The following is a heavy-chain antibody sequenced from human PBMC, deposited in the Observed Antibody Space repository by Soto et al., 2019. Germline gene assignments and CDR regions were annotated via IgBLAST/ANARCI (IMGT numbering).Heavy chain of an antibody. CDR3: ARDSYPDLRYFDCPISIPIDY. CDR1: GFTFSSYA. J-gene: IGHJ4*02. CDR2: ISYDGSNK. V-gene: IGHV3-30-3*01. Sequence: PGGSLRLSCAASGFTFSSYAMHWVRQAPGKGLEWVAVISYDGSNKYYADSVKGRFTISRDNSKNTLYLQMNSLRAEDTAVYYCARDSYPDLRYFDCPISIPIDYWGQGTLVTVSS. D-gene: IGHD3-9*01.